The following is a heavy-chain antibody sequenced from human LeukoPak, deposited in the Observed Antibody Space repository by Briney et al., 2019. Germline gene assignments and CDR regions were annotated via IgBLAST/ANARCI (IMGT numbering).Heavy chain of an antibody. CDR3: ARDPYSSGWYYFDY. D-gene: IGHD6-19*01. CDR2: IYHSGST. CDR1: DYSISSGYY. J-gene: IGHJ4*02. Sequence: SETLSLTCAVSDYSISSGYYWGWIRQPPGKGLEWIGSIYHSGSTYYNPSLKSRVTISVDTSKNQFSLKLSSVTAADTAVYYCARDPYSSGWYYFDYWGQGTLVTVSS. V-gene: IGHV4-38-2*02.